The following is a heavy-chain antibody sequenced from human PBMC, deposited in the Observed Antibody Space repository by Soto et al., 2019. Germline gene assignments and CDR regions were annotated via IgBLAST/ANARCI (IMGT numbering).Heavy chain of an antibody. Sequence: SETLSLTCAVYGGSFSGYYWSWIRQPPGKGLEWIGEINHSGSTNYNPSLKSRVTISVDTSKNQFSLKLSSVTAADTAVYYCARKILGYCSSTSCYPYYYYYGMDVWGQGTTVTVSS. CDR3: ARKILGYCSSTSCYPYYYYYGMDV. J-gene: IGHJ6*02. CDR1: GGSFSGYY. D-gene: IGHD2-2*01. CDR2: INHSGST. V-gene: IGHV4-34*01.